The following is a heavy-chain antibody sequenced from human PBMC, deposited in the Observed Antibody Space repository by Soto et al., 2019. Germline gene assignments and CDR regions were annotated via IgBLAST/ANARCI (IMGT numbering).Heavy chain of an antibody. V-gene: IGHV3-9*01. CDR1: GFTFDDYA. J-gene: IGHJ3*02. D-gene: IGHD2-15*01. Sequence: PGGSLSLSCAASGFTFDDYAMHWVRQAPGKGLEWVSGISWNSGSIGYADAVKGRFTISRDNAKNSLYLQMNSLRAEDTALYYCATMTLPRVAGAFDIWGQGTMVTVSS. CDR3: ATMTLPRVAGAFDI. CDR2: ISWNSGSI.